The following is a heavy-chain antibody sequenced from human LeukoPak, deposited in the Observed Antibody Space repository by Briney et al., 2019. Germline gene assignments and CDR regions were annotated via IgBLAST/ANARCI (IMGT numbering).Heavy chain of an antibody. CDR2: ISSSSSSYI. Sequence: GGSLRLSCAASGFTFSSYSMNWVRQAPGKGLEWVSSISSSSSSYIYYADPVKGRFTISRDNAKNSLYLQMNSLRAEDTAVYYCARAVVGAYFDYWGQGTLVTVSS. D-gene: IGHD1-26*01. CDR1: GFTFSSYS. V-gene: IGHV3-21*01. CDR3: ARAVVGAYFDY. J-gene: IGHJ4*02.